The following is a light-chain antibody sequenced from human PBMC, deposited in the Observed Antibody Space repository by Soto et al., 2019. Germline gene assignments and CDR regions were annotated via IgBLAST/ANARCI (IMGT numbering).Light chain of an antibody. Sequence: DIQMTQSPSTLSASVGDRVTITCRASQSISSWLAWYQQKAGKAPKLLIYDASVLESGVPSRFSGSGSGTAFTLTISSLQPDDIATYYCQQYNSNSYTFGQGSKMEIK. CDR2: DAS. CDR1: QSISSW. J-gene: IGKJ2*01. V-gene: IGKV1-5*01. CDR3: QQYNSNSYT.